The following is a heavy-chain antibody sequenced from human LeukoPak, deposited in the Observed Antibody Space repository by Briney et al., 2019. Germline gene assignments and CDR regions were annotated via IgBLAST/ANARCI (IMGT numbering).Heavy chain of an antibody. CDR2: ISSDSKII. Sequence: GGSLRLSCAASGFTFTTYNMNWVRQAPGKGLEWVSFISSDSKIIYYADSVKGRFAVSRDKAKNSLYLQMNSLTDEDTAVYYCARNPAGIGDYWGQGTLVTVSS. D-gene: IGHD1-26*01. CDR3: ARNPAGIGDY. J-gene: IGHJ4*02. V-gene: IGHV3-48*02. CDR1: GFTFTTYN.